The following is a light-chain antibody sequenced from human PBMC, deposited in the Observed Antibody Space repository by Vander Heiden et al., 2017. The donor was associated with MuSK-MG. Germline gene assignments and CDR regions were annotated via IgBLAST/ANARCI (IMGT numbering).Light chain of an antibody. J-gene: IGKJ4*01. V-gene: IGKV1-39*01. CDR2: AAS. Sequence: DTQMTQSPSSLSASVGDRVTITCRASQSISSYLNWYQQKPGKAPKLLIYAASSLQSGVPSRFSGSGSGTDFTLTISSLQPEDFATYYCQQSYSTLELTFGGGTKVEIK. CDR1: QSISSY. CDR3: QQSYSTLELT.